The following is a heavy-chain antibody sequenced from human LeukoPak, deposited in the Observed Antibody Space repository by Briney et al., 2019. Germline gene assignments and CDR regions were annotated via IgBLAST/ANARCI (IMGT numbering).Heavy chain of an antibody. V-gene: IGHV4-61*02. CDR3: ARDLRGVTAD. D-gene: IGHD3-10*01. CDR2: IYISGST. Sequence: PSETLSLTCNVSGDSISSSSYYWSWIRQPAGKGLEWIGRIYISGSTKYNPSHESRVTISLDASKSQFALKLSSVTAADTAVYYCARDLRGVTADWGQGTLLTVSS. CDR1: GDSISSSSYY. J-gene: IGHJ4*02.